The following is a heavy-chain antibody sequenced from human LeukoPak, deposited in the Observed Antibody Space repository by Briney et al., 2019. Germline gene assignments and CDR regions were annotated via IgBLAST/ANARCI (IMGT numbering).Heavy chain of an antibody. J-gene: IGHJ4*02. CDR2: VNPNSGNT. Sequence: ASVKVSCKTSGYTFSSYDINWVRQATGQGLEWMGWVNPNSGNTGYAQKFQGRVTMTRNTSISTAYMELSSLTSEDTAAYYCARAGRGYSYGYVNYWGQGTLVTVSS. CDR1: GYTFSSYD. CDR3: ARAGRGYSYGYVNY. V-gene: IGHV1-8*01. D-gene: IGHD5-18*01.